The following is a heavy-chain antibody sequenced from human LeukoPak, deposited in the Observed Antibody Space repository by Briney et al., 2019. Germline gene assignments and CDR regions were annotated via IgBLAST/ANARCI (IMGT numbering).Heavy chain of an antibody. CDR3: AKSSRIAAAGTRWFDP. D-gene: IGHD6-13*01. V-gene: IGHV3-23*01. J-gene: IGHJ5*02. CDR1: GFTFSSYA. CDR2: ISGSGGST. Sequence: GGSLRLSCAASGFTFSSYAMSWVRQAPGKGLEWVSAISGSGGSTYYADSVKGRFTISRDNSKNTLYLQMNSLRAEDTAVYYCAKSSRIAAAGTRWFDPWGQGTLVTVSS.